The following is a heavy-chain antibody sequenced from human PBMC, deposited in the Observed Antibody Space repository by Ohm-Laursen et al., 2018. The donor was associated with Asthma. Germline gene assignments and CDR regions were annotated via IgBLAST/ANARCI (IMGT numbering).Heavy chain of an antibody. CDR2: IWYDGSNK. CDR1: GFTFSSYG. D-gene: IGHD1-26*01. Sequence: SLRLSCAASGFTFSSYGMHWVRQAPGKGLEWVAVIWYDGSNKYYADSVKGRFTISRDNSKNTLYLQMNSLRAEDTAVYYCARDQVGATPRFDYWGQGTLVTVSS. J-gene: IGHJ4*02. CDR3: ARDQVGATPRFDY. V-gene: IGHV3-33*01.